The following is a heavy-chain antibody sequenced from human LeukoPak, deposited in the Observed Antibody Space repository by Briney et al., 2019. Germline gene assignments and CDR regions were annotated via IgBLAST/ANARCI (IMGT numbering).Heavy chain of an antibody. Sequence: GGSLRLSCVASGFTFSSYGMHWVRQAPGKGLEWVAVISYDGSNKYYADSVKGRFTISRDNSKNTLYLQMNSLRAEDTAVYYCAKDSRIQLWLMGTYDASDIWGQGTMVTVSS. CDR2: ISYDGSNK. J-gene: IGHJ3*02. D-gene: IGHD5-18*01. V-gene: IGHV3-30*18. CDR3: AKDSRIQLWLMGTYDASDI. CDR1: GFTFSSYG.